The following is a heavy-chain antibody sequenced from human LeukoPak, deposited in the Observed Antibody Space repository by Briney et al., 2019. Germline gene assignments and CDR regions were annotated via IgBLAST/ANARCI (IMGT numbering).Heavy chain of an antibody. V-gene: IGHV3-9*01. J-gene: IGHJ6*02. D-gene: IGHD4-17*01. CDR3: AKGNGDYVDYYGMDV. CDR1: GFTFDDYA. Sequence: GGSLRLSCAASGFTFDDYAMHWVRQAPGKGLEWVSGISWNSGSIGYADSVKGRFTISRDNAKNSLYLQMNSLRAEDTVLYYCAKGNGDYVDYYGMDVWGQGTTVTVSS. CDR2: ISWNSGSI.